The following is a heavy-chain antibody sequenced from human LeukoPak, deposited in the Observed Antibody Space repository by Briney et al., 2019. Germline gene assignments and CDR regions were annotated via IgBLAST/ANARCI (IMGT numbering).Heavy chain of an antibody. CDR3: AKAGGSGSYYLFDP. V-gene: IGHV3-30*18. J-gene: IGHJ5*02. D-gene: IGHD3-10*01. CDR1: GFTFSSYG. CDR2: ISYDGSNK. Sequence: GGSLRLSCAASGFTFSSYGMHWVRQAPGKGLEWVAVISYDGSNKYYADSVKGRFTISRDNSKNTLYLQMNSLRAEDTAVYYCAKAGGSGSYYLFDPWGQGTLVTVSS.